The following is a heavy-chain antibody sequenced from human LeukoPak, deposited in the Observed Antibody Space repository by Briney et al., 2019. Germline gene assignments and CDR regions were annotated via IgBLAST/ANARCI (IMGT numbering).Heavy chain of an antibody. CDR2: IYSGGST. V-gene: IGHV4-39*01. Sequence: SETLSLTCTVSGGSITSGSYYWAWIRQPPGKGLEWIGSIYSGGSTYYHPSLKSRVTISVDTSQKQFSLTLPSVTAADTAVYYCARRNYGGTLDYWGQGTLATVSS. D-gene: IGHD4-17*01. CDR1: GGSITSGSYY. CDR3: ARRNYGGTLDY. J-gene: IGHJ4*02.